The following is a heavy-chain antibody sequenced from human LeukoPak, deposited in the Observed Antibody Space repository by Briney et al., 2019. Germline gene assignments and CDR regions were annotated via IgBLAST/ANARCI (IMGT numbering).Heavy chain of an antibody. CDR1: GGSISTYY. Sequence: SETLSLTCTVSGGSISTYYWSWIRQPAGEGLEWIGRIYTSGSTNYNPSLKSRVTMSVDTSKNQFSLKLSSVTAADTAIYHCARGFHSNGWHYFDSWGQGTLDTVSS. D-gene: IGHD6-19*01. J-gene: IGHJ4*02. CDR3: ARGFHSNGWHYFDS. CDR2: IYTSGST. V-gene: IGHV4-4*07.